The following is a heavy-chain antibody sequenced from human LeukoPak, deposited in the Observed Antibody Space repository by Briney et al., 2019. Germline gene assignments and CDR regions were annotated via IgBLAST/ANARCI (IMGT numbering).Heavy chain of an antibody. J-gene: IGHJ4*02. Sequence: GGSLRLSCAASGFTFSSYGMHWVRQAPGKGLEWVAAIWYDGSNKYYADSVKGRFTISRDNSMNTLYLQMNSLRAEDTAVYYCAKDGGYCSGGSCDFDYWGQGTLVTVSS. V-gene: IGHV3-33*06. CDR3: AKDGGYCSGGSCDFDY. CDR1: GFTFSSYG. CDR2: IWYDGSNK. D-gene: IGHD2-15*01.